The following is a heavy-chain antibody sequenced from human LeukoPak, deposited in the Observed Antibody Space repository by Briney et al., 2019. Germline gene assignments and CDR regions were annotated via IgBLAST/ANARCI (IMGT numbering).Heavy chain of an antibody. D-gene: IGHD3-22*01. V-gene: IGHV1-18*01. CDR2: ISAYNGNT. CDR3: ARGRYYYDSSGYFDY. J-gene: IGHJ4*02. Sequence: GASVKVSCKASGYTFTSYGISWVRQAPGQGLEWMGWISAYNGNTNYAQKLRGRVAMTTDTSTSTAYMELRSLRSDDTAVYYCARGRYYYDSSGYFDYWGQGTLVTVSS. CDR1: GYTFTSYG.